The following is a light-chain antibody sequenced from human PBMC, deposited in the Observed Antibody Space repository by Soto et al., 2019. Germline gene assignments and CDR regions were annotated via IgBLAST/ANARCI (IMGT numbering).Light chain of an antibody. CDR2: NTL. CDR1: HSVSGY. J-gene: IGKJ3*01. V-gene: IGKV3-11*01. Sequence: EIVLTQSPATLSLSPGERATLSCRASHSVSGYLAWYQQRPGRAPRLLIYNTLNRAPGIPARFSGSGSGTDFTLTISSLEPDDFAVYYCQQRRTAMTFGPGTRVDIK. CDR3: QQRRTAMT.